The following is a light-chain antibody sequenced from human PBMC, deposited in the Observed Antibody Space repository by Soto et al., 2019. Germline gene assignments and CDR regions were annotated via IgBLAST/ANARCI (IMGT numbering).Light chain of an antibody. J-gene: IGLJ1*01. V-gene: IGLV2-8*01. CDR1: SSDLGAYNY. CDR2: EVN. Sequence: QSVLTQLPAASGSPGQSVTISCTGTSSDLGAYNYVSWYQQHPGKAPKLMIYEVNKRPSGVPDRFSGSKSGNTASLTVSGLQAEDEADYYCISYAGSNRVFGTGTKVTVL. CDR3: ISYAGSNRV.